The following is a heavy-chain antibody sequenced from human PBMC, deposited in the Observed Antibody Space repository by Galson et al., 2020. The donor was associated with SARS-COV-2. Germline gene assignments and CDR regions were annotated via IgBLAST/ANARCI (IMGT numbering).Heavy chain of an antibody. V-gene: IGHV1-3*01. CDR3: ARFTSTYYFDY. CDR1: GYSFMSYA. D-gene: IGHD1-1*01. J-gene: IGHJ4*02. CDR2: FHPGSGNT. Sequence: ASVKVSCKAAGYSFMSYALHWVRQAPGQRLEWMGWFHPGSGNTKYAQKFQGTVTMSSDTSASTAYLELSSLRSEDTAVYYCARFTSTYYFDYWGQGTLVTVSS.